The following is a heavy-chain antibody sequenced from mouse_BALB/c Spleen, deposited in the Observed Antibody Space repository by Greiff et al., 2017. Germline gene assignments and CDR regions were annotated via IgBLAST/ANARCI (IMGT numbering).Heavy chain of an antibody. V-gene: IGHV1S29*02. D-gene: IGHD1-1*01. Sequence: EVQGVESGPELVKPGASVKISCKASGYTFTDYNMHWVKQSHGKSLEWIGRVNPNNGGTSYNQKFKGKAILTVDKSSSTAYMELRSLTSEDSAVYYCARSDYYGGYFDYWGQGTTLTVSS. J-gene: IGHJ2*01. CDR3: ARSDYYGGYFDY. CDR2: VNPNNGGT. CDR1: GYTFTDYN.